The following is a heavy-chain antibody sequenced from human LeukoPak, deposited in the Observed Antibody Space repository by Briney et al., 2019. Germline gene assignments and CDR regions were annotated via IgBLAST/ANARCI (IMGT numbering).Heavy chain of an antibody. V-gene: IGHV4-38-2*02. D-gene: IGHD3-3*01. CDR3: ARGGITIFYTLLY. Sequence: SETLSLTCIVSGYSISSDYYWGWIRQPPGKELEWIGSIHHSGSTKYNPSLKRRVTLSVDTSKNQFSLKLNSVTAADTAVYYCARGGITIFYTLLYWGQGTLVTVSS. CDR1: GYSISSDYY. J-gene: IGHJ4*02. CDR2: IHHSGST.